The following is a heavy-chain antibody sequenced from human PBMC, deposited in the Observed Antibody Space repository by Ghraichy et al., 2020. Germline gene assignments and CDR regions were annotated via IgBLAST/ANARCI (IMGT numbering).Heavy chain of an antibody. D-gene: IGHD1-7*01. CDR3: AKGANNWNYRSWFDP. CDR2: ISKDGSNK. Sequence: GGSLRLSCAASGFTFSGYGMHWVRQAPGKGLEWVAVISKDGSNKYYADSVKGRFTISRDNSKNTLYLQMNSLRAEDTAVYYCAKGANNWNYRSWFDPWGQGTLVTVSS. J-gene: IGHJ5*02. V-gene: IGHV3-30*18. CDR1: GFTFSGYG.